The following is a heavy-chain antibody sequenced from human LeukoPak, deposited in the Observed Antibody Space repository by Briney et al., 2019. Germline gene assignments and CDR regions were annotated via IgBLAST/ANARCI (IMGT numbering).Heavy chain of an antibody. CDR2: ITNSGRDA. Sequence: PGGSLRLSCAASGFTFSDHYMTWIRQAPGKGLEWVSYITNSGRDADYSDSVRGRFTTSRDNAKNSLYPQMNSLRPEDTAIYYCGRGHFGLDVWGKGTTVTVSS. J-gene: IGHJ6*04. CDR3: GRGHFGLDV. V-gene: IGHV3-11*06. CDR1: GFTFSDHY.